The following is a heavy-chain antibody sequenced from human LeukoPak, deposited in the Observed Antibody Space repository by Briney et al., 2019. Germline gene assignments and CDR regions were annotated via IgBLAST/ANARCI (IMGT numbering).Heavy chain of an antibody. CDR1: GYTFTSYY. J-gene: IGHJ5*02. V-gene: IGHV1-46*01. D-gene: IGHD2-2*01. CDR3: ARSDALGLIVVVPAARNWFDP. Sequence: ASVKVSCKASGYTFTSYYMHWVRQAPGQGLEWMGIINPSGGSTSYAQKFQGRVTMTRDTSTSTVYMELSSLRSEDTAVYYCARSDALGLIVVVPAARNWFDPWGQGTLVTVSS. CDR2: INPSGGST.